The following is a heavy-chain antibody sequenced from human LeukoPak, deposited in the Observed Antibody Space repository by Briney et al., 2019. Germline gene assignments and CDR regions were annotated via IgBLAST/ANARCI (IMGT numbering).Heavy chain of an antibody. D-gene: IGHD2-2*01. CDR1: GYTFTGYY. CDR3: ASLGYCSSTSCYGPLDY. V-gene: IGHV1-2*02. J-gene: IGHJ4*02. Sequence: GASVKVSCKASGYTFTGYYMHWVRQAPGQGLEWMGWINPNSGGTNYAQKFQGRVTMTRDTSISTAYMELSRLRSDDTAVYYCASLGYCSSTSCYGPLDYWGQGTLVTVSS. CDR2: INPNSGGT.